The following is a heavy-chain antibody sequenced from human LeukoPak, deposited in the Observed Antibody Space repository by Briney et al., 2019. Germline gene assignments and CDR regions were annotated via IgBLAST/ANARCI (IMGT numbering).Heavy chain of an antibody. Sequence: GGSLRLSCEASGFTSSTYSMNWVRQAPGKGLEWVSSISSSSSYIYYADSLKGRFTISRDNAKNSLYLQMNSLRVEDAAVYYCAKSARVGVTVLVNFDYWGQGTLVTVSS. V-gene: IGHV3-21*01. CDR1: GFTSSTYS. D-gene: IGHD1-26*01. CDR2: ISSSSSYI. J-gene: IGHJ4*02. CDR3: AKSARVGVTVLVNFDY.